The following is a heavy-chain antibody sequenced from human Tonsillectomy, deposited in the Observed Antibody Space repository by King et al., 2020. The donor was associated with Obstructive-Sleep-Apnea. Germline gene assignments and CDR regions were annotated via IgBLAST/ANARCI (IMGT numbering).Heavy chain of an antibody. CDR1: GFTFSSYW. D-gene: IGHD5-12*01. CDR3: ARDIQYSGYDYAEPAGVDYYYGMDV. CDR2: IKQDGSEK. Sequence: VQLVESGGGLVQPGGSLRLSCAASGFTFSSYWMSWVRQAPGKGLEWVANIKQDGSEKYYVDSVKGRFTISRDNAKNSLYLQMNSLRAEDTAVYYCARDIQYSGYDYAEPAGVDYYYGMDVWGQGTTVTVSS. V-gene: IGHV3-7*03. J-gene: IGHJ6*02.